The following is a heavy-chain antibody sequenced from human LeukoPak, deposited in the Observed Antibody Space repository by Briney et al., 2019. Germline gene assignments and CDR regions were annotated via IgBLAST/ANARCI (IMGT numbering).Heavy chain of an antibody. CDR2: IYYSGST. Sequence: SETLSLTCTVSGGSTTSSSYYWSWIRQPPGKGLEWIGYIYYSGSTNYNPSLKSRVTISVDTSKNQFSLKLSSVTAADTAVYYCARDINRHSYGFMLDYWGQGTLVTVSS. J-gene: IGHJ4*02. CDR3: ARDINRHSYGFMLDY. V-gene: IGHV4-61*01. D-gene: IGHD5-18*01. CDR1: GGSTTSSSYY.